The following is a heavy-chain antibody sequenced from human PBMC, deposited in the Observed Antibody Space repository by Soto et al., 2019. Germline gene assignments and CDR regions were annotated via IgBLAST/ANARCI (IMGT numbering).Heavy chain of an antibody. J-gene: IGHJ6*02. CDR2: IIPIFGTA. V-gene: IGHV1-69*13. CDR1: GGTFSSYA. D-gene: IGHD3-3*01. Sequence: SVKVSCKASGGTFSSYAISWVRQAPGQGLEWMGGIIPIFGTANYAQKFQGRVTITADESTSTAYMELSSLRSEDTAVYYCARGRFLEWLLYSYYYYGMDVWGQGTTVTVSS. CDR3: ARGRFLEWLLYSYYYYGMDV.